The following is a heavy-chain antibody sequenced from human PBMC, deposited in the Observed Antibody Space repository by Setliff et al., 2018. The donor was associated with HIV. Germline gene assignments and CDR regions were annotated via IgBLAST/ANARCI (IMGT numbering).Heavy chain of an antibody. J-gene: IGHJ4*02. D-gene: IGHD2-21*02. Sequence: SETLSLTCAVSGGSISSNWWSWVRQPPGKGLEWIGSIHYTGNTYNTPSLKSRLTISVDASKNQISLKLTSVTAADTAIYFCAREGDGIDYWGQGILVTVSS. CDR3: AREGDGIDY. V-gene: IGHV4-59*04. CDR1: GGSISSNW. CDR2: IHYTGNT.